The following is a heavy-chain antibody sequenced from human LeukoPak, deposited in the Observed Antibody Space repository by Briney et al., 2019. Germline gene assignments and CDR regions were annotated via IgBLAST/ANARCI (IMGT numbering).Heavy chain of an antibody. CDR2: IDPSDSYT. V-gene: IGHV5-10-1*01. J-gene: IGHJ6*02. Sequence: GAPLKISCKGSGYSFTNYSTIWVRQMPGKGLEWMGRIDPSDSYTNYSPSFKGHVTISADKSIRTAYLRWSSLKASDTAMYYCAREGYYYYNMDVWGQGTTVTVSS. CDR3: AREGYYYYNMDV. CDR1: GYSFTNYS.